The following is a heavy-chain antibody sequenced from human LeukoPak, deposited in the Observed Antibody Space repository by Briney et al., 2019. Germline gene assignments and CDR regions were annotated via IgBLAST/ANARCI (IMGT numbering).Heavy chain of an antibody. V-gene: IGHV1-18*01. CDR2: ISAYKGNA. J-gene: IGHJ4*02. D-gene: IGHD3-22*01. CDR1: GYTFTNSG. CDR3: ARSAYYYDTSAYADDFDS. Sequence: ASVKVSCRASGYTFTNSGINWVRQAPGQGLEWMGWISAYKGNANYAPKLQGRVTLTTDTSTSTAFMELSSLRSDDTAVYYCARSAYYYDTSAYADDFDSWGQGTLVTVSP.